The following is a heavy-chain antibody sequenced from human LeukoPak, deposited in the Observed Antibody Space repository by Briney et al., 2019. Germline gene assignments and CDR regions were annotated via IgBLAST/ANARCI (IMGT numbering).Heavy chain of an antibody. V-gene: IGHV3-48*03. Sequence: GGSLRLSCAASGFTFSSYEMNWVRQAPGKGLEWVSYISSSGSTIYYADSVKGRFTISRDSAKNSLYLQMNSLRAEDTAVYYCASSNSGTYCGGDCYLPYYGMDVWGQGTTVTVSS. CDR3: ASSNSGTYCGGDCYLPYYGMDV. D-gene: IGHD2-21*02. J-gene: IGHJ6*02. CDR2: ISSSGSTI. CDR1: GFTFSSYE.